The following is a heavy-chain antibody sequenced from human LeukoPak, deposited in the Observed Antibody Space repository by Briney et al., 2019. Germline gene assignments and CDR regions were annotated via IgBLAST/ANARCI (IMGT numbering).Heavy chain of an antibody. CDR3: AREDGDWFDF. J-gene: IGHJ4*02. Sequence: GGSLRLSCVASGFTFSTYNMNWVRQAPGKGLEWVSFISSGSEIIYYADSVKGRFAISRDNAKKSLYLQMNSLRAEDTAVYYCAREDGDWFDFWGQGTLVTVSS. CDR2: ISSGSEII. D-gene: IGHD4-17*01. CDR1: GFTFSTYN. V-gene: IGHV3-48*04.